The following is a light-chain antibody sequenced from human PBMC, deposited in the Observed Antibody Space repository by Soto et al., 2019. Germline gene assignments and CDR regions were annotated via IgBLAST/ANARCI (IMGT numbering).Light chain of an antibody. CDR2: YDS. J-gene: IGLJ1*01. CDR3: QVWDIMTDNYV. CDR1: NIGDKR. Sequence: SYELTQPTSVTVAPEKTTTITCGGNNIGDKRVHWYRQKPGQAPVLLISYDSDRPSGIPERFSGSNSGNTATLTISRVEAGDEADYYCQVWDIMTDNYVFGGGTKLTVL. V-gene: IGLV3-21*04.